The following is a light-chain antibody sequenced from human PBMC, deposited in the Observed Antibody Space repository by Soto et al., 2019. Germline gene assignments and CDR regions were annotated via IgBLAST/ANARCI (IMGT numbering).Light chain of an antibody. CDR2: GAS. V-gene: IGKV3-20*01. CDR3: KHHCFSPPLS. J-gene: IGKJ2*03. CDR1: QRVDDRY. Sequence: EIVLTQSPGTLSLSTGERATLSCRASQRVDDRYLAWYQQKRGQAPRLLIYGASSRATGIPDRFSGSGSGAYFTLTISTVEPEDFAGYYCKHHCFSPPLSFGQGTKVDIK.